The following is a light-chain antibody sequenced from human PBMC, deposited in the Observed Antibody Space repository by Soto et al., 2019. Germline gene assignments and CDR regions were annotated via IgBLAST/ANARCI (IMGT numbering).Light chain of an antibody. Sequence: IQMTQSPSSMSAYIGDRVTITCLASQGINNYLACIQQYSVNAPRLLHYAASTLQSGVPSRFSGSRSGTDFTLTISSLQPEDFATYYSQLSYITPKAFG. J-gene: IGKJ1*01. CDR3: QLSYITPKA. CDR2: AAS. V-gene: IGKV1-39*01. CDR1: QGINNY.